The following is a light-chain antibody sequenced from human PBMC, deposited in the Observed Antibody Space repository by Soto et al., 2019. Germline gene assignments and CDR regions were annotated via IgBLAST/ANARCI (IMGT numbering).Light chain of an antibody. CDR3: QQRSNWIT. CDR1: QSVSSY. V-gene: IGKV3-11*01. CDR2: DAS. Sequence: EIVLTQSPATLSSSPGERANLSCRASQSVSSYLAWYQQKPGQAPRPLIYDASNRAAGIPGMIGRSWGRTDFTLTSSSMEAEDFAVYYCQQRSNWITFGQGTRLEIK. J-gene: IGKJ5*01.